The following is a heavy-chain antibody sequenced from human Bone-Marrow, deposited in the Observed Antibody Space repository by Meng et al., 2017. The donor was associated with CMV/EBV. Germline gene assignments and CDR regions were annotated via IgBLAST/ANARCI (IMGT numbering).Heavy chain of an antibody. V-gene: IGHV1-18*01. J-gene: IGHJ4*02. D-gene: IGHD5-24*01. CDR2: ISAYNGNT. Sequence: ASVKVSCKASGYTFTSYGISWVRQAPGQGLEWMGWISAYNGNTNYAQKLQGRVTMTRNTSISTAYMELSSLRSEDTAVYYCARSFTARDLYYFDYWGQGTLVTV. CDR1: GYTFTSYG. CDR3: ARSFTARDLYYFDY.